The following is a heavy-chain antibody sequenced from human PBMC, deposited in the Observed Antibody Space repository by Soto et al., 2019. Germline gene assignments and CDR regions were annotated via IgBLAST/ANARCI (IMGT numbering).Heavy chain of an antibody. Sequence: SVKVSCKASGGTFSSYAISWVRQAPGQGLEWMGGIVPIFGTANYAQKFQGRVTITADESTSTAYMELSSLRSEDTAVYYCASPASDFWSGYPYGMDVWGQGTTVTVSS. V-gene: IGHV1-69*13. J-gene: IGHJ6*02. D-gene: IGHD3-3*01. CDR1: GGTFSSYA. CDR2: IVPIFGTA. CDR3: ASPASDFWSGYPYGMDV.